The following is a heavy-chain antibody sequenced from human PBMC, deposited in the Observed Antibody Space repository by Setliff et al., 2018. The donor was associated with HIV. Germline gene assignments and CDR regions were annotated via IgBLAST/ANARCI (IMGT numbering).Heavy chain of an antibody. Sequence: SETLSLTCTVSGGSIVRYYWTWIRQPPGKGLEWIGEIYHGGSTSYNPSLKSRVTISVDKSKNQFSLKLSSVTAADTAVYYCAKVRNGVVDYYYVDVWGKGTTVTVSS. J-gene: IGHJ6*03. V-gene: IGHV4-59*12. CDR3: AKVRNGVVDYYYVDV. CDR2: IYHGGST. D-gene: IGHD2-2*01. CDR1: GGSIVRYY.